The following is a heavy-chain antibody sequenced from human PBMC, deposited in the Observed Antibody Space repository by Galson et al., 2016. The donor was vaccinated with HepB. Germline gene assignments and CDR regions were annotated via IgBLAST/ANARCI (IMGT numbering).Heavy chain of an antibody. CDR3: ARKKPLDCYGGRCFYYFGMDV. J-gene: IGHJ6*04. CDR1: NFTFSDYP. V-gene: IGHV3-11*01. CDR2: ISSDGTVI. D-gene: IGHD4-23*01. Sequence: SLRLSCAASNFTFSDYPMTWIRQAPGKGLEWLSYISSDGTVIYYADSVKGRFSISRDDASHSLHLQMNSLRAEDTAIYYCARKKPLDCYGGRCFYYFGMDVWGKGTTVIVSS.